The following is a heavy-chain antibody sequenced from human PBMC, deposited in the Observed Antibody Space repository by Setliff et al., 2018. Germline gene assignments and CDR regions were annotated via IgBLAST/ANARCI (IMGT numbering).Heavy chain of an antibody. D-gene: IGHD3-16*01. V-gene: IGHV1-2*02. CDR3: AKQGDLAFDY. J-gene: IGHJ4*02. CDR1: GYTFGAHY. CDR2: INPKSGGT. Sequence: ASVKVSCKASGYTFGAHYIHWVRQTPGQGFEWMGWINPKSGGTKYAVKFQGRVTMTRDTSINTIYMELSSLTSDDTAIYYCAKQGDLAFDYWGQGTQVTVSS.